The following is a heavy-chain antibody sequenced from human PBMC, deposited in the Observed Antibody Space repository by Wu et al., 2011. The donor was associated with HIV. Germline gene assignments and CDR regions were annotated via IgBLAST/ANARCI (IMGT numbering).Heavy chain of an antibody. CDR3: ARVHGYSSSWSIYYYYYMDV. Sequence: QVQLVQSGAEVKKPGASVKVSCKASGYTFTSYGISWVRQAPGQGLEWMGWISAYNGDTNYAQKLQGRVTMTTDTSTSTAYMELRSLRSDDTAVYYCARVHGYSSSWSIYYYYYMDVWGEGTTVTVSS. D-gene: IGHD6-13*01. J-gene: IGHJ6*03. V-gene: IGHV1-18*01. CDR2: ISAYNGDT. CDR1: GYTFTSYG.